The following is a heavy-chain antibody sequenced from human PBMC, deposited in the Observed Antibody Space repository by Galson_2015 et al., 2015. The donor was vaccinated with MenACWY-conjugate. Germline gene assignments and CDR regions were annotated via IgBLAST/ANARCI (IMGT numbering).Heavy chain of an antibody. CDR2: IIPIFGTA. J-gene: IGHJ3*02. Sequence: SVKVSCKASGGTFSSYAISWVRQAPGQGLEWMGGIIPIFGTANYAQKFQGRVTITADESTSTAYMELSSLRSEDTAVYYCARVREMATISGVSFDIWGQGTMVTVSS. CDR3: ARVREMATISGVSFDI. CDR1: GGTFSSYA. V-gene: IGHV1-69*13. D-gene: IGHD5-24*01.